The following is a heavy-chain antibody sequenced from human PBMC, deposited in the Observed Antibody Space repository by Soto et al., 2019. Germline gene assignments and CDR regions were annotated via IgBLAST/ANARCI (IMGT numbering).Heavy chain of an antibody. Sequence: QVQLVESGGGVVQPGRSLRLSCAASGFTFSSYGMHWVRQAPGKGLEWVAVIWYDGSNKYYADSVKGRFTISRDNSKNSLYLQRNRLRAYDTTVYYCASFEPQDTATHTHVDYWGEGTLVTVCS. J-gene: IGHJ4*02. CDR2: IWYDGSNK. CDR1: GFTFSSYG. V-gene: IGHV3-33*01. CDR3: ASFEPQDTATHTHVDY. D-gene: IGHD5-18*01.